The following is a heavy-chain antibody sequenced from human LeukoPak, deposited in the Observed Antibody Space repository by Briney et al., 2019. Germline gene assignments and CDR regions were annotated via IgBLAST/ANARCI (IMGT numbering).Heavy chain of an antibody. Sequence: SGPTLVNPTQTLTLTCTFSGFSLSTSDMCVNWIRQPPGEALEWLARIDWDDDKQYSTSLKTRLTISKDTSKNQVVLTMTNMDPVDTATYYCARIRKTSSNWYFIDYWGQGTLVTVSS. J-gene: IGHJ4*02. D-gene: IGHD6-13*01. CDR1: GFSLSTSDMC. CDR2: IDWDDDK. V-gene: IGHV2-70*11. CDR3: ARIRKTSSNWYFIDY.